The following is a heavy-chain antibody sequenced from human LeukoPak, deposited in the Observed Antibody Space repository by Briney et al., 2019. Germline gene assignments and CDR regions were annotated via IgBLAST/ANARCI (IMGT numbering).Heavy chain of an antibody. V-gene: IGHV5-51*01. CDR3: ARAGYDVLTGYGGYFDY. CDR1: GYIFTSYW. J-gene: IGHJ4*02. D-gene: IGHD3-9*01. Sequence: GESLKISCKGSGYIFTSYWIGWVRQVPGKGLEWMGIIYPGDSDTRYSPSFQGQVTISADKSISTAYLQWSSLKASDTAMYYCARAGYDVLTGYGGYFDYWGQGTLVTVSS. CDR2: IYPGDSDT.